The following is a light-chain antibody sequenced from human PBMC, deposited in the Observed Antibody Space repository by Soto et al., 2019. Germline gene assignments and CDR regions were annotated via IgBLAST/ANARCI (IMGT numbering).Light chain of an antibody. V-gene: IGKV3-11*01. CDR2: DAS. CDR3: QQRRNWPPLT. CDR1: QSISTY. Sequence: EVVLTQSPATLSLSPGERATLSCTASQSISTYLTWYQHKPGQAPRLLIYDASRRAPGIPARFSGSGSGTDFTLTISSLEPEDFAVYYCQQRRNWPPLTFGGGTKLAIK. J-gene: IGKJ4*01.